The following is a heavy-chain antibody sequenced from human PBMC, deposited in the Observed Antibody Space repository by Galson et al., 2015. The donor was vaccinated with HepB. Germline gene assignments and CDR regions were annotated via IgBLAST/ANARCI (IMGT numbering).Heavy chain of an antibody. J-gene: IGHJ4*02. D-gene: IGHD6-19*01. CDR1: GFTFSSYW. Sequence: SLRLPCAASGFTFSSYWMSWVRQAPGKGLEWVANIKQGGSEKYYVDSVKGRFTISRDNAKNSLYLQMNSLRAEDTAVYYCARVLVAGTFDYWGQGTLVTVSS. CDR2: IKQGGSEK. CDR3: ARVLVAGTFDY. V-gene: IGHV3-7*03.